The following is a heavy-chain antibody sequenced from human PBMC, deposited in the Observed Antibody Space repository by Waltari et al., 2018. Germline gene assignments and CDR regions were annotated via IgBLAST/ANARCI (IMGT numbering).Heavy chain of an antibody. J-gene: IGHJ4*02. CDR2: INHGVKT. V-gene: IGHV4-34*01. CDR1: EVSVSAIF. D-gene: IGHD2-15*01. CDR3: VRSHCIGDSCFRYFDS. Sequence: VRLDQWGTELVAPWATLSLTCAVYEVSVSAIFWSWVRQGSGKGLEWIGEINHGVKTDYNPSLKSRLFMSVDPSKNQFSLMLSSVTAADTAVYYCVRSHCIGDSCFRYFDSWGQGTLVTVSS.